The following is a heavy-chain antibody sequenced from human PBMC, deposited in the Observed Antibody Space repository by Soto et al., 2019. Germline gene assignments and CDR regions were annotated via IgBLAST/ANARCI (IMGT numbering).Heavy chain of an antibody. D-gene: IGHD3-3*01. J-gene: IGHJ5*02. CDR1: GGTFSSYA. V-gene: IGHV1-69*06. CDR2: IIPIFGTA. CDR3: ARDSHTTIFGVVYGRGFDP. Sequence: QVQLVQSGAEVKKPGSSVKVSCKASGGTFSSYAISWVRQAPGQGLEWMGGIIPIFGTANYAQKFQGRVTITADKSTSTAYMELSSLRSEDTAVYYCARDSHTTIFGVVYGRGFDPWGQGTLVTVSS.